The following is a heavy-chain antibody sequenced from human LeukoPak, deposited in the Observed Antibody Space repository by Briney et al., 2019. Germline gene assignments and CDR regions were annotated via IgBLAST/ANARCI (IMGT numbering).Heavy chain of an antibody. Sequence: SETLSLTCAVYGGSFSGYYWSWIRQPPGKGLEWIGEINHSGSTNYYPSLKSRVTISVDTPKNQFSLNLISVTAADTAVYYCAREFPKGGSYRFDPWGQGTLVTVSS. CDR3: AREFPKGGSYRFDP. V-gene: IGHV4-34*01. CDR1: GGSFSGYY. CDR2: INHSGST. D-gene: IGHD1-26*01. J-gene: IGHJ5*02.